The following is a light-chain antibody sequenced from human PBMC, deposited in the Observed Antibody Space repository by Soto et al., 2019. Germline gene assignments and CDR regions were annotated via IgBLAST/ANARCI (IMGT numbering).Light chain of an antibody. Sequence: EMVLTQSPGTLSLSPGERVTLSCRAGQSVSSSYLAWYQQKPGQAPRLLIYGASSRATGIPDRFSGSGSGPDFTLTISRLEPEEFAVYYCQQYGSSPKFGQGPKVEIK. CDR3: QQYGSSPK. V-gene: IGKV3-20*01. CDR2: GAS. J-gene: IGKJ1*01. CDR1: QSVSSSY.